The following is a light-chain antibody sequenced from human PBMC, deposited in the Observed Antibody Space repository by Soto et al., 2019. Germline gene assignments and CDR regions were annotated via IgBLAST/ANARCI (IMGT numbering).Light chain of an antibody. CDR2: DAS. CDR1: QSISSW. CDR3: QQSFSIPFT. J-gene: IGKJ3*01. V-gene: IGKV1-39*01. Sequence: DIQMTQSPSTLSASVGDRVTITCRASQSISSWLAWYQQKPGKAPKLLIYDASYLQSGVPSRFSGSESGTDFTLNISDLRPEDFATYYCQQSFSIPFTFGPGTKVDIK.